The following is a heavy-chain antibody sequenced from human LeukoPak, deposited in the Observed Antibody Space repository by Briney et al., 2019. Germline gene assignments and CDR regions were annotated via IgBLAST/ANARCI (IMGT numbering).Heavy chain of an antibody. CDR2: IFDSGST. J-gene: IGHJ5*02. V-gene: IGHV4-31*03. Sequence: SSQTLSLTCTVSGGSISSGGYYWTWIRQHPGKGPEWIGYIFDSGSTYYNPSLKSRVTILPDTSKNQLSLKLTSVTATDTAVYYCARGWQQLANWFDPWGQGTLVTVSS. D-gene: IGHD6-13*01. CDR1: GGSISSGGYY. CDR3: ARGWQQLANWFDP.